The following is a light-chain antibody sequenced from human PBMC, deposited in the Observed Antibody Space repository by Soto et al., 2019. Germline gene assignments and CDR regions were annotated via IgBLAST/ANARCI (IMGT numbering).Light chain of an antibody. CDR2: AAS. CDR3: QQLNSYPHT. J-gene: IGKJ1*01. CDR1: QGISTY. V-gene: IGKV1-9*01. Sequence: QLTQSPSSLSASVGDRVTITCRASQGISTYLAWYQQKPGKAPKLLIYAASTLQSGVPSRFSGSGSGTDFTLTISSLQPEDFATYYCQQLNSYPHTFGQGTKVEIK.